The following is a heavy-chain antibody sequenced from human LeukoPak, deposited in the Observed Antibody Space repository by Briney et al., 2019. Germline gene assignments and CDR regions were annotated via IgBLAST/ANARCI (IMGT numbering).Heavy chain of an antibody. CDR1: GGSISSYY. D-gene: IGHD3-10*01. CDR3: ARELQTNYYYYYDMDV. Sequence: SETLSLTCTVSGGSISSYYWSWIRQPAGKGLEWIGRIYTSGSTNYNPSLKSRVTMSVDTSKNQSSLKLSSVTAADTAVYYCARELQTNYYYYYDMDVWGQGTTVTVSS. V-gene: IGHV4-4*07. CDR2: IYTSGST. J-gene: IGHJ6*02.